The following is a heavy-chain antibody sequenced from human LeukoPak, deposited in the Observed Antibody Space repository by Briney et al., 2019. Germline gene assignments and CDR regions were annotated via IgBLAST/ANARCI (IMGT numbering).Heavy chain of an antibody. J-gene: IGHJ4*02. D-gene: IGHD2-8*01. Sequence: PGGSLRLSCAASGFTFSSYAMSWVRQAPGKGLEWVSAISGSGGSTYYADSVKGRFTISRDNSKNTLYLQMNSLRAEDTAVYYCAKGRGCTNGVCYMDYWGQGTLATVSS. CDR3: AKGRGCTNGVCYMDY. V-gene: IGHV3-23*01. CDR1: GFTFSSYA. CDR2: ISGSGGST.